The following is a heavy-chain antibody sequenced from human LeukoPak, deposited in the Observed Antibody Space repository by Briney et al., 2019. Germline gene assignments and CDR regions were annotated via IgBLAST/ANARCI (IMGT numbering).Heavy chain of an antibody. D-gene: IGHD3-22*01. V-gene: IGHV4-39*01. J-gene: IGHJ4*02. CDR1: GGSISSSSYY. CDR2: IYYSGST. Sequence: PSETLSLTCTVSGGSISSSSYYWGWIRQPPGKGLEWIGSIYYSGSTYYNPSLKSRVTISVDTSKNQFPLKLSSVTAADTAVYYCARRSGYYYYGYYFDYWGQGTLVTVSS. CDR3: ARRSGYYYYGYYFDY.